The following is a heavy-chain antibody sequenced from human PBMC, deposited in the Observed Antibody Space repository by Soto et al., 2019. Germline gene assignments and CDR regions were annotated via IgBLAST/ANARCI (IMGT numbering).Heavy chain of an antibody. V-gene: IGHV1-2*04. Sequence: ASVKVSCKASGYTFTGYYMHWVRQAPGQGLEWMGWINPNSGGTNYAQKFQGWDTMTRDTSISTAYMELSRLRSDDTAVYYCARGRIAARPQSSYYYTDVWRKGTPVTV. J-gene: IGHJ6*03. CDR3: ARGRIAARPQSSYYYTDV. CDR2: INPNSGGT. D-gene: IGHD6-6*01. CDR1: GYTFTGYY.